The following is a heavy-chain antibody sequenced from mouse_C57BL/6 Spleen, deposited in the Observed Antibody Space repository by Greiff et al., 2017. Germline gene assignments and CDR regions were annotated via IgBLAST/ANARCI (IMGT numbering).Heavy chain of an antibody. CDR2: IHPNSGST. CDR1: GYTFTSYW. V-gene: IGHV1-64*01. D-gene: IGHD1-1*01. Sequence: VQLQQPGAELVKPGASVKLSCKASGYTFTSYWMHWVKQRPGQGLEWIGMIHPNSGSTNYNEKFKSKATLTVDKSSSTAYMQLSSLTSEDSAVYYCARKFITTVVDWDFDVWGTGTTVTVSS. J-gene: IGHJ1*03. CDR3: ARKFITTVVDWDFDV.